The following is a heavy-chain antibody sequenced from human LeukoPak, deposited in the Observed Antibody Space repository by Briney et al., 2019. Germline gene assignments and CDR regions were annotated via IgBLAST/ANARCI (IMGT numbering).Heavy chain of an antibody. J-gene: IGHJ4*02. V-gene: IGHV3-49*04. CDR3: TRDSPPPNYDILTGYYARSDY. Sequence: GGSLRLSRTASGFTFGDYAMSWVRQAPGKGLEWVGFIRSKAYGGTTEYAASVKGRFTISRDDSKSIAYLQMNSLKTEDTAVYYCTRDSPPPNYDILTGYYARSDYWGQGTLVTVSS. CDR2: IRSKAYGGTT. D-gene: IGHD3-9*01. CDR1: GFTFGDYA.